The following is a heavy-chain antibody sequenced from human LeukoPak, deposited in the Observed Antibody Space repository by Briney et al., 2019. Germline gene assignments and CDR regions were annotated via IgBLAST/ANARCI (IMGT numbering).Heavy chain of an antibody. Sequence: SETLSLTCAVSGGSISSGGYSWSWIRQPPGKGLEWIGYIYQSGSTYYNPSLKSRVTISVDRSKNQFSLKLSSVTAADTAVYYCAGTDSSGYYFFDYWGQGTLVTVSS. J-gene: IGHJ4*02. CDR3: AGTDSSGYYFFDY. CDR2: IYQSGST. V-gene: IGHV4-30-2*01. CDR1: GGSISSGGYS. D-gene: IGHD3-22*01.